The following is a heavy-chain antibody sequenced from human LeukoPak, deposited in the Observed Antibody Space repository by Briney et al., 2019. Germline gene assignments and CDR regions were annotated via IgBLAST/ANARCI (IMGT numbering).Heavy chain of an antibody. CDR1: GYTFTGYY. J-gene: IGHJ4*02. CDR2: INPNSGGT. D-gene: IGHD3-3*01. V-gene: IGHV1-2*02. CDR3: ARDGYYDFWSAPSPSDY. Sequence: GASVKVSCKASGYTFTGYYMHWVRQAPGQGLEWMGWINPNSGGTNYAQKFQGRVTMTRDTSISTAYMELSRLRSDDTAVYYCARDGYYDFWSAPSPSDYWGQGTLVTVSS.